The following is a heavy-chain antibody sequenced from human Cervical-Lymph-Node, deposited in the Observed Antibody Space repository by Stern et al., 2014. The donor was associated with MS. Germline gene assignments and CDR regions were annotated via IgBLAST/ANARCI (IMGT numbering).Heavy chain of an antibody. Sequence: VQLVESGAEVKKPGSSVTVSCKASGGTFSNNGFSWVRQAPGQGLEWVGGIIPTLRAPNYAQKFQGRVTITADRTNNKVYMDLSSLSSDDTAVYYCARDFRALDVWGQGTTVIVSS. CDR2: IIPTLRAP. CDR1: GGTFSNNG. CDR3: ARDFRALDV. V-gene: IGHV1-69*01. J-gene: IGHJ6*02.